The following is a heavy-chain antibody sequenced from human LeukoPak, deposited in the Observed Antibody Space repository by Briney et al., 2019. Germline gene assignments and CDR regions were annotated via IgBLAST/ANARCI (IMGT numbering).Heavy chain of an antibody. Sequence: GGSLRLSCAASGFTFDDYGMSWVRQAPGKGLEWVSYISSSGSTIYYADSVKGRFTISRDNAKNSLYLQMNSLRAEDTAVYYCAREGYYDSSGYDYWGQGTLVTVSS. D-gene: IGHD3-22*01. CDR3: AREGYYDSSGYDY. J-gene: IGHJ4*02. CDR1: GFTFDDYG. V-gene: IGHV3-48*03. CDR2: ISSSGSTI.